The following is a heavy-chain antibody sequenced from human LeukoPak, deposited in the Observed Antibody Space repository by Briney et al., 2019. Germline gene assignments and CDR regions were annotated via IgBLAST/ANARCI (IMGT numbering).Heavy chain of an antibody. CDR1: GFTFSSYW. CDR3: AKGGGSAYAFDI. V-gene: IGHV3-74*01. Sequence: GGSLRLSCAASGFTFSSYWMHWVRQAPGKGLVWVSRINSDGSSTSYADSVKGRFTISRDNAKNTLYLQMNSLRAEDTAVYYCAKGGGSAYAFDIWGQGTMVTVSS. CDR2: INSDGSST. D-gene: IGHD3-16*01. J-gene: IGHJ3*02.